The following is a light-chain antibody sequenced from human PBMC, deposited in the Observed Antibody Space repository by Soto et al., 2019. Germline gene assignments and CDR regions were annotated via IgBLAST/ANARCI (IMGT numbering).Light chain of an antibody. Sequence: QSALTQPPSVSAAPGQKVTISCSGSSSNIGNNYVFWYQQHPGTAPKLLIYDNNKRPSGIPDRFSGSKSGTSATLGITGLQSGDEADYYCGTWDSSLSAVVFGGGTKLTVL. J-gene: IGLJ2*01. CDR1: SSNIGNNY. V-gene: IGLV1-51*01. CDR3: GTWDSSLSAVV. CDR2: DNN.